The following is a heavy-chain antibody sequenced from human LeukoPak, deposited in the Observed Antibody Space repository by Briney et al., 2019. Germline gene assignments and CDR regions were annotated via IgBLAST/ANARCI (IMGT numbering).Heavy chain of an antibody. CDR2: IYYSGST. CDR3: ARLYSYYNYYYYYMDV. D-gene: IGHD5-18*01. J-gene: IGHJ6*03. Sequence: SETLSLTCTVSGGSISSSSYYWGWIRQPPGKGLEWIGSIYYSGSTYYNPSLKSRVTISVDTSKNQFSLKLSSVTAADTAVYYCARLYSYYNYYYYYMDVWGKGTTVTVSS. V-gene: IGHV4-39*01. CDR1: GGSISSSSYY.